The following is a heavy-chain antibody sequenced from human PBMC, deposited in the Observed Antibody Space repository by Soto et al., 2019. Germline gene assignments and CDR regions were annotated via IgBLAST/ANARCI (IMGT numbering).Heavy chain of an antibody. Sequence: PSETLSLTCTVSGGSISSGGYYWSWIRQHPGKGLEWIGYIYYSGSTYYNPSLKSRVTISVDTSKNQFSLKLSSVTAADTAVYYCARVTTRDDWFDPWGQGTLVTVS. D-gene: IGHD4-17*01. J-gene: IGHJ5*02. CDR1: GGSISSGGYY. V-gene: IGHV4-31*03. CDR2: IYYSGST. CDR3: ARVTTRDDWFDP.